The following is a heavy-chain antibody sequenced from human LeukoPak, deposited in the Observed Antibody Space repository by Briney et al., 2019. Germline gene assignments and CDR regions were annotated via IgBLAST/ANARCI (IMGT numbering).Heavy chain of an antibody. Sequence: GASVKVSCKASGGTFSSYAISWVRQAPGQGLEWMGGIIPIFGTANYAQKFQGRVTITADKSTSTAYMELSSLRSEDTAVYYCARGGGYYGSGSYVTNAFDIWGQGTMVTVSS. V-gene: IGHV1-69*06. CDR3: ARGGGYYGSGSYVTNAFDI. CDR2: IIPIFGTA. J-gene: IGHJ3*02. CDR1: GGTFSSYA. D-gene: IGHD3-10*01.